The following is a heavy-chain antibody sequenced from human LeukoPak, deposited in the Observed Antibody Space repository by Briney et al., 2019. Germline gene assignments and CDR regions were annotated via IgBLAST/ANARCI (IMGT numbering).Heavy chain of an antibody. D-gene: IGHD3-22*01. Sequence: GGSLRLSCSASGFTFSSYSMNWVRQAPGKGLEWVSSISSSSSYIYYADSVKGRFTISRDNAKNSLYLQMNSLRAEDTAVYYCARGITMIVALWGQGTMVTVSS. J-gene: IGHJ3*01. CDR2: ISSSSSYI. CDR1: GFTFSSYS. CDR3: ARGITMIVAL. V-gene: IGHV3-21*01.